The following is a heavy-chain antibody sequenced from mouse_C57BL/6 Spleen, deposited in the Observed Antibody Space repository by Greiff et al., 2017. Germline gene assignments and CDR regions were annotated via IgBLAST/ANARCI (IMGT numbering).Heavy chain of an antibody. J-gene: IGHJ4*01. CDR2: IDPSDSET. CDR3: ARYDGYRYAMDY. Sequence: QVQLQQPGAELVRPGSSVKLSCKASGYTFTSYWMHWVKQRPIQGLEWIGNIDPSDSETHYNQKFKDKATLTVDKSSSTAYMQLSSLTSDDSAVYYCARYDGYRYAMDYWGQGTSVTVSS. CDR1: GYTFTSYW. V-gene: IGHV1-52*01. D-gene: IGHD2-3*01.